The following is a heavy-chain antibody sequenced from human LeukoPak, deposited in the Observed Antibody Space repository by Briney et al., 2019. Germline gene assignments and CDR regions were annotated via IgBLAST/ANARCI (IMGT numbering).Heavy chain of an antibody. Sequence: PGGSLRLSCVASGFTVNTHDMTWVRRAPGKGLECVSVIYNAGSTYYADSVKGRFTISRDNSKNTLYLQMNSLRAEDTAVYYCAKDRISMVRGVSDYWGQGTLVTVSS. D-gene: IGHD3-10*01. CDR3: AKDRISMVRGVSDY. V-gene: IGHV3-53*05. J-gene: IGHJ4*02. CDR2: IYNAGST. CDR1: GFTVNTHD.